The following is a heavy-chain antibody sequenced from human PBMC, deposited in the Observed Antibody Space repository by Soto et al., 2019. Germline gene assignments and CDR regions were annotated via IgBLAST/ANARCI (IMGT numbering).Heavy chain of an antibody. V-gene: IGHV1-69*13. Sequence: SVKVSCKASGGTCSMYAISCVRRSRLQGLEWMGGIIPIFGTANYAQKFQGRVTITADESTSTAYMELSSLRSEDTAVYYCARANYDFWSGYGMDVWGQGTTVTVSS. CDR1: GGTCSMYA. CDR3: ARANYDFWSGYGMDV. CDR2: IIPIFGTA. J-gene: IGHJ6*02. D-gene: IGHD3-3*01.